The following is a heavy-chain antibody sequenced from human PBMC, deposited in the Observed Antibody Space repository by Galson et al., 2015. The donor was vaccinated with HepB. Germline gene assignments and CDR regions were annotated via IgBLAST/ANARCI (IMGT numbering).Heavy chain of an antibody. CDR1: GFTVSSNY. D-gene: IGHD3-3*01. CDR2: ICSGGST. V-gene: IGHV3-66*01. CDR3: ASRGGFWSGYYTY. J-gene: IGHJ4*02. Sequence: SLRLSCAASGFTVSSNYMSWVRQAPGKGLEWVSVICSGGSTYYADSVKGRFTISRDNSKNTLYLQMNSLRAEDTAVYYCASRGGFWSGYYTYWGQGTLVTVSS.